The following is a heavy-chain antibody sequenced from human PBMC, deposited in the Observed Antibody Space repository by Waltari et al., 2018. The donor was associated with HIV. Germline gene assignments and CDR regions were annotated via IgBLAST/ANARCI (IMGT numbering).Heavy chain of an antibody. CDR2: INPNSGGT. Sequence: VQLVQSGAEVKKPGASVKVSCKASGYTFTGYYMPWVRQAPGQGLEWMGWINPNSGGTNYAQKFQGRVTMTRDTSISTAYMELSRLRSDDTAVYYCARSYYGSGNWFDPWGQGTLVTVSS. CDR3: ARSYYGSGNWFDP. J-gene: IGHJ5*02. D-gene: IGHD3-10*01. V-gene: IGHV1-2*02. CDR1: GYTFTGYY.